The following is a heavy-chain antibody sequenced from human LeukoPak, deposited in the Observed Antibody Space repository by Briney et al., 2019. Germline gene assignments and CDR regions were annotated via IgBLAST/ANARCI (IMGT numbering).Heavy chain of an antibody. CDR1: GFTFSSYA. Sequence: GGSLRLSCAASGFTFSSYAMSWVRQAPGKGLEWVSAISGSGGSTYYADSVKGRFTISRDNSKNTLYLQMNSLRAEDTAVYYCAKVGWFGEPDYYYYGMDVWGQGTTVIVSS. CDR2: ISGSGGST. V-gene: IGHV3-23*01. CDR3: AKVGWFGEPDYYYYGMDV. J-gene: IGHJ6*02. D-gene: IGHD3-10*01.